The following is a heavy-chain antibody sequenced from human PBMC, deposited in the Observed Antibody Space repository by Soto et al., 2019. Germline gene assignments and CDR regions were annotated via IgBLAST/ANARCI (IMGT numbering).Heavy chain of an antibody. V-gene: IGHV3-9*01. CDR3: AKDIGLYSSSWYFSYMDV. Sequence: GGSLRLSCAASGFTFDDYAMHWVRQAPGKGLEWVSGISWNSDSIGYADSVKGRFTISRDNAKNSLYLQMNSLRAEDTALYYCAKDIGLYSSSWYFSYMDVWGKGTTVTVSS. CDR2: ISWNSDSI. CDR1: GFTFDDYA. D-gene: IGHD6-13*01. J-gene: IGHJ6*03.